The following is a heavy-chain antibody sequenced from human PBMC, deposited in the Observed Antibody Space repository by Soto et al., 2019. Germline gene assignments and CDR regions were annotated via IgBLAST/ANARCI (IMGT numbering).Heavy chain of an antibody. CDR2: IWYDGSNK. D-gene: IGHD6-19*01. Sequence: GSLRLSCAASGFIFSTYGMHWVRQAPGKGLEWVAVIWYDGSNKYYADSVKGRFTISRDNSKNTLYLQMNSLRAEDTAVYYCARSVQQWLSLAAFDIRGQGKMVTV. CDR1: GFIFSTYG. J-gene: IGHJ3*02. CDR3: ARSVQQWLSLAAFDI. V-gene: IGHV3-33*01.